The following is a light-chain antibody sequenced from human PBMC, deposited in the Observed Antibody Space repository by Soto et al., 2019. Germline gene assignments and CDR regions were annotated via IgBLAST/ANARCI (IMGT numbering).Light chain of an antibody. CDR3: TSYAGNNIWV. J-gene: IGLJ3*02. CDR2: EVS. CDR1: SSDVGAYNY. V-gene: IGLV2-8*01. Sequence: QSALTQPPSASGSPGQSVTISCTGTSSDVGAYNYVSWYQQYPGKAPKLMIYEVSKRPSGVPDRFSGSKSGKTASLTVSGLQPEDEAEYYCTSYAGNNIWVFGGGTKVTVL.